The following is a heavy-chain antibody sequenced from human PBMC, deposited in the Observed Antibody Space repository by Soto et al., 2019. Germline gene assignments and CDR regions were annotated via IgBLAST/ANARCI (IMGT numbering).Heavy chain of an antibody. Sequence: GASVKVSCKASGGTFSSYDINWVRQAPGQGLEWIGGINPIFGTADYAQKFQGRVTVTADESTTTAYMELSSLRSEDTAMYYCARPLLGRGFAFDYWGQGTLVTVPS. CDR3: ARPLLGRGFAFDY. D-gene: IGHD3-10*01. CDR2: INPIFGTA. CDR1: GGTFSSYD. V-gene: IGHV1-69*13. J-gene: IGHJ4*02.